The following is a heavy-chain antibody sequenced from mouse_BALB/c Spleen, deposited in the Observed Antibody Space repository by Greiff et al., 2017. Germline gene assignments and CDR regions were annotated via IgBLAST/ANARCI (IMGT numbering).Heavy chain of an antibody. CDR2: INPNNGGT. CDR3: ARDYGYDGTFPWFAY. Sequence: EVQLVESGPDLVKPGASVKISCKTSGYTFTEYTMPWVQQSPGKSLEWIGGINPNNGGTSYNQKLKGKATLTVDKSSSTAYMELRSLTSEDSAVYYCARDYGYDGTFPWFAYWGQGTLVTVSA. V-gene: IGHV1-18*01. D-gene: IGHD2-2*01. J-gene: IGHJ3*01. CDR1: GYTFTEYT.